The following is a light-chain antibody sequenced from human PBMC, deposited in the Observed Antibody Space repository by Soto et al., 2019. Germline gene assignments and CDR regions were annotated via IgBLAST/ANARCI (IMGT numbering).Light chain of an antibody. CDR3: QQYDNWPPWT. CDR2: GAS. CDR1: QTVGSN. V-gene: IGKV3-15*01. J-gene: IGKJ1*01. Sequence: EIVMAQSPATLSVSLGERATLSCRASQTVGSNLAWYQHRPGQAPRLLIYGASTRATGIPARFSGSGSGTEFTLTISSLQSEDSAVYYCQQYDNWPPWTFGQGTKVEIK.